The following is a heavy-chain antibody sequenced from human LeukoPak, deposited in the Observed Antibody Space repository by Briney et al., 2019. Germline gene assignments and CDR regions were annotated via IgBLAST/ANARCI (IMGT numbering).Heavy chain of an antibody. J-gene: IGHJ4*02. CDR1: GGSFGGYY. Sequence: SETLSLTCAVYGGSFGGYYWSWIRQPPGKGLEWIGEINHSGSTNYNPSLKSRVTISVDTSKNQFSLKLSSVTAADTAVYYCARQGRGYSYGLAHFDYWGQGTLVTVSS. CDR3: ARQGRGYSYGLAHFDY. CDR2: INHSGST. V-gene: IGHV4-34*01. D-gene: IGHD5-18*01.